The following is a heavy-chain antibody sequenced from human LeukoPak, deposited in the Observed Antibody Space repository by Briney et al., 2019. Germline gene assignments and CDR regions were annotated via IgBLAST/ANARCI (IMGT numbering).Heavy chain of an antibody. V-gene: IGHV4-61*01. CDR2: MYYSGNT. CDR1: GGSVSSGSSY. Sequence: SETLSLTCVISGGSVSSGSSYWSWIRQPPGKGLEWIGYMYYSGNTSYNPSLKSRVTISVDTSKNQFSLKLSSVTAADTAVYYCARLYDFWSGQPRVYYFDYWGQGTLVTVSS. CDR3: ARLYDFWSGQPRVYYFDY. J-gene: IGHJ4*02. D-gene: IGHD3-3*01.